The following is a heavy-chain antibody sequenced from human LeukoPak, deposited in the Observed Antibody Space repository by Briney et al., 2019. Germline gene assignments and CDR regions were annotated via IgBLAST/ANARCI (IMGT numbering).Heavy chain of an antibody. CDR3: ARTDPAGYSGSYYAFDY. CDR1: GFSLSTSGMF. J-gene: IGHJ4*02. CDR2: IDWDDDK. D-gene: IGHD1-26*01. V-gene: IGHV2-70*01. Sequence: SGPTLVNPTQTLTLTCTLSGFSLSTSGMFVSWIRQPPGKALEWLALIDWDDDKYYSTSMKTRLTISKDTSKNQVVLTMTNMDPADTGTYYCARTDPAGYSGSYYAFDYWGQGTLVTVSS.